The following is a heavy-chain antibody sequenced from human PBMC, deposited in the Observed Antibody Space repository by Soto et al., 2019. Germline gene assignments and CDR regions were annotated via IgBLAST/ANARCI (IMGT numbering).Heavy chain of an antibody. CDR3: ARENDFWSGPNGLDV. J-gene: IGHJ6*02. Sequence: SETLSLTCAVSGDSISSGYYWAWIRQPPGKGLGWVASIYHSGTTYYNPSLKSRVTISVDKSKNQFSLKLNSVTAADTAVYYCARENDFWSGPNGLDVWGQGTTVTVSS. CDR2: IYHSGTT. V-gene: IGHV4-38-2*02. CDR1: GDSISSGYY. D-gene: IGHD3-3*01.